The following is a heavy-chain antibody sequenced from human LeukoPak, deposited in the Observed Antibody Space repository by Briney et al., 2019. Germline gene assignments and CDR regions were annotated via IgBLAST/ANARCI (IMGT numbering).Heavy chain of an antibody. J-gene: IGHJ5*02. CDR3: ARSAGTWFDP. CDR2: ISSSGSTI. Sequence: EVQLVESGGGLVQSGGSLRLSCAASGFTFSSYEMNWVRQAPGKGLEWVSYISSSGSTIYYADSVKGRFTISRDNAKNSLYLQMNSLRVDDTAVYYCARSAGTWFDPWGQGTLVTVSS. CDR1: GFTFSSYE. D-gene: IGHD1-1*01. V-gene: IGHV3-48*03.